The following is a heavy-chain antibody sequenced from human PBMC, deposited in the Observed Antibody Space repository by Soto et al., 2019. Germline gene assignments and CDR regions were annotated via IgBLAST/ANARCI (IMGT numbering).Heavy chain of an antibody. D-gene: IGHD5-18*01. J-gene: IGHJ4*02. V-gene: IGHV1-8*01. Sequence: QVQLVQSGAEVKKPGASVKVSCKASGYTFTSYDINWVRQATGQGLEWMGWMNPNSGNTVYAQKFQGRVTITRNTSITTAYMELRRLRYEDMDVYYCARERSYGLDYCGQGDLVTVSS. CDR2: MNPNSGNT. CDR3: ARERSYGLDY. CDR1: GYTFTSYD.